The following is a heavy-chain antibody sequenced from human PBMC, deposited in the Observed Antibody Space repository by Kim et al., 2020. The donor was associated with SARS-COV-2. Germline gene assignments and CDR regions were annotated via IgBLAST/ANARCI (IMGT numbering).Heavy chain of an antibody. J-gene: IGHJ3*02. CDR3: ARDRARPDAFDI. V-gene: IGHV1-18*01. Sequence: NYAQKLQGRVTMTTDTSTSTAYMELRSLRSDDTAVYYCARDRARPDAFDIWGQGTMVTVSS.